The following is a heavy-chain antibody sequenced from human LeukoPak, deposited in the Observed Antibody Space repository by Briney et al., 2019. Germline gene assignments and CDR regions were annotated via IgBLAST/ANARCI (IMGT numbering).Heavy chain of an antibody. J-gene: IGHJ4*02. CDR2: IYWNDDK. CDR3: AHRKNYDSSGYFGLDY. Sequence: SGPTLVNPTQTLTLTCTFSGFSLSTSGVGVGWIRQPPGKALEWLALIYWNDDKRYSPSLKSRLTITKDTSKNQVVLTMTNMDPVDTATYYRAHRKNYDSSGYFGLDYWGQGTLVTVSS. CDR1: GFSLSTSGVG. V-gene: IGHV2-5*01. D-gene: IGHD3-22*01.